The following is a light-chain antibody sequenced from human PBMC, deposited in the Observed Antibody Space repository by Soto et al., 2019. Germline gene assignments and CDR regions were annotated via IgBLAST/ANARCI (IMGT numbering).Light chain of an antibody. CDR1: QGISNY. CDR3: QKCNSAPLT. Sequence: DIQMTQSPSSLSASVGDRVSISCRASQGISNYLSWYQQKPGKVPKVLIYAVSTLQSGVPSRFSGSGSGTDFTLTISSLQPDDVATYYCQKCNSAPLTFGGGTRWIS. V-gene: IGKV1-27*01. J-gene: IGKJ4*01. CDR2: AVS.